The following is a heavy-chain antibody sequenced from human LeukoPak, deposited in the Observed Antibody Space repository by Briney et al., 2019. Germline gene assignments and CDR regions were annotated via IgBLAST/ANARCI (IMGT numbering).Heavy chain of an antibody. V-gene: IGHV1-2*02. J-gene: IGHJ4*02. CDR2: INPNSGGT. CDR3: ARQDYYDSSGYFH. Sequence: ASVKVSCKASGYTFTGYYMHWVRQAPGQGLEWMGWINPNSGGTNYAQKFQDRVTMTRDTSISTAYMELSRLRSDDTAVYYCARQDYYDSSGYFHWGQGTLVTVSS. CDR1: GYTFTGYY. D-gene: IGHD3-22*01.